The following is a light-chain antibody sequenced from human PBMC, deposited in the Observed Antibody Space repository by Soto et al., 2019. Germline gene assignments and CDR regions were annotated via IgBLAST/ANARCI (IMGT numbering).Light chain of an antibody. CDR3: QQRSNWPPMT. CDR1: QSVDWY. J-gene: IGKJ3*01. V-gene: IGKV3-11*01. CDR2: DAS. Sequence: EIVLTQSPATLSVSPGDRATVSCRASQSVDWYVAWYQHKPGKAPRLLIYDASTRSTGIPDRFSGSGSGTDFTLTISSLEPEEFAVYYCQQRSNWPPMTFGPGTKVDMK.